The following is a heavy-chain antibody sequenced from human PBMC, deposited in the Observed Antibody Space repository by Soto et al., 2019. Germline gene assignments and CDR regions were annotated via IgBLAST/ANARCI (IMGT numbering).Heavy chain of an antibody. V-gene: IGHV4-31*01. CDR1: GGSISSGGYY. CDR2: IYYSGST. Sequence: QVQLQESGPGLVKPSQTLSLTCTVSGGSISSGGYYWSWIRQHPGKGLEWIGYIYYSGSTYYNPSLKSPVTISVDTSKNHFSLKLSSVPAADTAVYYCAREEDYYDSSGYYYVWFDPWGQGTLVTVSS. J-gene: IGHJ5*02. D-gene: IGHD3-22*01. CDR3: AREEDYYDSSGYYYVWFDP.